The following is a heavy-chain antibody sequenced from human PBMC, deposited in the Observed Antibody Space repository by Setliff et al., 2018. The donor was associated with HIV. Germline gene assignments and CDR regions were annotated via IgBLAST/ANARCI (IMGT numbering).Heavy chain of an antibody. D-gene: IGHD2-15*01. CDR3: ARASSRLNCSGGSCYRAPYAFDI. Sequence: SSETLSLTCVVYDGSLSSYYWSWIRQPPGKGLEWIGYIYTSGSTNYNPSLKSRVTISVDTSKNQFSLKLSSVTAADTAVYYCARASSRLNCSGGSCYRAPYAFDIWGQGTMVTVSS. CDR2: IYTSGST. V-gene: IGHV4-4*08. J-gene: IGHJ3*02. CDR1: DGSLSSYY.